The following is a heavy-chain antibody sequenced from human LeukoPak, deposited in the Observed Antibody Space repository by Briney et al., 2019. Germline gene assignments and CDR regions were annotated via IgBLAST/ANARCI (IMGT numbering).Heavy chain of an antibody. CDR2: ISSSGSYI. V-gene: IGHV3-21*01. D-gene: IGHD6-13*01. CDR1: GFTFSSYA. J-gene: IGHJ4*02. CDR3: ARETGYSSSSNYFDY. Sequence: GGSLRLSCAASGFTFSSYAMSWVRQAPGKGLEWVSSISSSGSYIYYADSVKGRFTISRDNAKNSLYLQMNSLRAEDTAVYYCARETGYSSSSNYFDYWGQGTLVTVSS.